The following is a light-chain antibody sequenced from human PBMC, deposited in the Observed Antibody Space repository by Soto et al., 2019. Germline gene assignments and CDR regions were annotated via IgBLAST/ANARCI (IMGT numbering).Light chain of an antibody. Sequence: IQMTQSPSSLSASVGDRVTITCRASQNIRTFLNWFQQKPGKAPKLLISSAFSLRSGVPSRFSGSGSGTDFTLTISSLQPEDFATYFCQQSYDSPLTFGEGTKVDIK. J-gene: IGKJ4*01. CDR2: SAF. V-gene: IGKV1-39*01. CDR1: QNIRTF. CDR3: QQSYDSPLT.